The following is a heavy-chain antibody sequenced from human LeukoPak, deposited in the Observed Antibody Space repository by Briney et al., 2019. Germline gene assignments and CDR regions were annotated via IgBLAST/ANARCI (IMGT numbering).Heavy chain of an antibody. J-gene: IGHJ4*02. V-gene: IGHV4-34*01. Sequence: SETLSLTCAVYGGSFSGYYWSWIRQPPGKGLEWIGEINHSGSTNYNPSLKSRVTISVDTSKNQFSLKPSSVTAADTAVYYCARKILGYCSGGSCYPYYFDYWGQGTLVTVSS. CDR3: ARKILGYCSGGSCYPYYFDY. D-gene: IGHD2-15*01. CDR1: GGSFSGYY. CDR2: INHSGST.